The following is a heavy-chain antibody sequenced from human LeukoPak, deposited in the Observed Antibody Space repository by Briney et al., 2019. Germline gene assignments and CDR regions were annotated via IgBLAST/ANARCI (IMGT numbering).Heavy chain of an antibody. CDR2: IIPIFGTA. J-gene: IGHJ6*04. CDR1: GGTFSSYA. V-gene: IGHV1-69*13. D-gene: IGHD3-10*01. Sequence: ASVKVSCKASGGTFSSYAISWVRQAPGQGLEWMGGIIPIFGTANYAQKFQGRVTITADESTSTAYMELSSLRYEDTAVYYCARDPSYSMVRGVMGYYYYGMDVWGKGTTVTVSS. CDR3: ARDPSYSMVRGVMGYYYYGMDV.